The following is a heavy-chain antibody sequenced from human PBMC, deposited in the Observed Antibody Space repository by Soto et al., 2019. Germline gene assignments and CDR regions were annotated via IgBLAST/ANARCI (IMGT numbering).Heavy chain of an antibody. J-gene: IGHJ4*02. CDR2: IFWDDDK. Sequence: QITLKESGPTLVKPTQTLTLTCSFSGFSLSTRGVGVGWIRQPPGTALEWLALIFWDDDKWYSPSLRSRLTITEDTSKNQVVLTMTNMDPVDTAKYYCAHRSRGYAYYFDQWGQGTRDTGSS. V-gene: IGHV2-5*02. CDR3: AHRSRGYAYYFDQ. CDR1: GFSLSTRGVG. D-gene: IGHD5-12*01.